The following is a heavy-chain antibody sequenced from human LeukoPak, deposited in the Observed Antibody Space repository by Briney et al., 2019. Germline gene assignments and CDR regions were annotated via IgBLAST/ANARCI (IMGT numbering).Heavy chain of an antibody. D-gene: IGHD3-3*01. CDR2: INHSGST. J-gene: IGHJ4*02. Sequence: PSETLSLTCAVYGGSFSGYYWSWIRQPPGKGLEWIGEINHSGSTNYNPSLKSRVTISVDTSKNQFSLKLSSVTAADTAVYYCARHQATTSPTIFGVVDPLDYWGQGTLVTVSS. CDR1: GGSFSGYY. CDR3: ARHQATTSPTIFGVVDPLDY. V-gene: IGHV4-34*01.